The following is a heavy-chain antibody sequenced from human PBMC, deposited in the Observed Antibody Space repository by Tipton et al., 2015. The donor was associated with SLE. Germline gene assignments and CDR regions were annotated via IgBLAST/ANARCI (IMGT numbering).Heavy chain of an antibody. CDR1: GFTLNTYA. J-gene: IGHJ4*02. Sequence: GSLRLSCAASGFTLNTYAMNWVRQAPGKGLEWVSAIFGGGSTYYGDSVKGRFTISRDDSKNTLYLQMNSLRPEDTAIYYCAKVPYSTSYNYWGRGTLVTVSS. CDR2: IFGGGST. D-gene: IGHD6-13*01. V-gene: IGHV3-23*03. CDR3: AKVPYSTSYNY.